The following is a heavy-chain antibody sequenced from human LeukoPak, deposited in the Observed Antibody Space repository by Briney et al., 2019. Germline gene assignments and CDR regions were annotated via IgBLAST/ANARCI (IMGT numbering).Heavy chain of an antibody. CDR3: ARKRLVGYFDY. CDR1: GFTFSSYS. Sequence: GGSLRLSCAASGFTFSSYSMNWARQAPGKGLEWVSSISSSSSYIYYADSVKGRFTISRDNAKNSLYLQMNSLRAEDTAVYYCARKRLVGYFDYWGQGTLVTVSS. J-gene: IGHJ4*02. D-gene: IGHD6-13*01. V-gene: IGHV3-21*01. CDR2: ISSSSSYI.